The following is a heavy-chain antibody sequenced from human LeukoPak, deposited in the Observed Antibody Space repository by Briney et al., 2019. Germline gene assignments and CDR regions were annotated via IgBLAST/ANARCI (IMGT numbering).Heavy chain of an antibody. J-gene: IGHJ4*02. V-gene: IGHV4-4*02. D-gene: IGHD6-25*01. CDR1: GGSVTSTNW. CDR3: GIEGGFYRPLDY. CDR2: VHLDGRT. Sequence: PSETLSLTCDVSGGSVTSTNWWTWFRQPPGKGLEWIGEVHLDGRTNYNPSLKSRLVMSADLPENHISLKLTSVTAADTAVYYCGIEGGFYRPLDYSGQGTLVTVSS.